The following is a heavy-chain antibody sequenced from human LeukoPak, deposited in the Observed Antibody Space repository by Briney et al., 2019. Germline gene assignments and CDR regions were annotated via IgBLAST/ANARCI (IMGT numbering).Heavy chain of an antibody. V-gene: IGHV1-18*04. Sequence: ASVKVSCKASGYTFTGYYMHWVRQAPGQGLEWMGWISAYNGNTNYAQKLQGRVTMTTDTSTSTAYMELRSLRSDDTAVYYCARESPCGGSYYFDYWGQGTLVTVSS. J-gene: IGHJ4*02. CDR2: ISAYNGNT. CDR1: GYTFTGYY. D-gene: IGHD4-23*01. CDR3: ARESPCGGSYYFDY.